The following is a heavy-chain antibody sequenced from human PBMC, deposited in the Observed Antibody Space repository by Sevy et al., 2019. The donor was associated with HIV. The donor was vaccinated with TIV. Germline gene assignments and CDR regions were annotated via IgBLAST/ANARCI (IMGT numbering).Heavy chain of an antibody. Sequence: GGFLRLSCAASGFTFSNFGMHWVRQAPGKGPEWVTFIRYDGSTKYYVDFVKGRFIISRDNSKNTLYLQMNSLRAEDTAVYYCVREGVGGYSYSLDCWGQGTLVTVSS. J-gene: IGHJ4*02. CDR1: GFTFSNFG. CDR2: IRYDGSTK. D-gene: IGHD5-18*01. V-gene: IGHV3-30*02. CDR3: VREGVGGYSYSLDC.